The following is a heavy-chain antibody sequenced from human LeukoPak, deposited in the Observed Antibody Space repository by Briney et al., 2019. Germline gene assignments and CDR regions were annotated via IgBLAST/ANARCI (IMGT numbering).Heavy chain of an antibody. J-gene: IGHJ3*02. V-gene: IGHV1-69*05. CDR2: IIPIFGTA. Sequence: SVKVSCKASGGTFSSYAISWVRQAPGQGLEWMGGIIPIFGTANYAQKFQGRVTITTDESTSTAYMELSSLRSEDTAVYYCARGGPDIVVVPAAISDAFDIWGQGTMVTVSS. CDR1: GGTFSSYA. CDR3: ARGGPDIVVVPAAISDAFDI. D-gene: IGHD2-2*01.